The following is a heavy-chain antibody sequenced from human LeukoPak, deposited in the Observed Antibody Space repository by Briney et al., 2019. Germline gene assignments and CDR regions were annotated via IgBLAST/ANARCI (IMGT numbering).Heavy chain of an antibody. CDR3: ARGSVAGTRGLSEFDY. Sequence: SETLSLTCTVSGGSIRSYYWSWIRQPPGKGLEWIGYIYYSGSTDYNPSLRSRVTISVDTAKNQFSLKLSSVTAADTAVYYCARGSVAGTRGLSEFDYWGQGTLVTVSS. CDR1: GGSIRSYY. V-gene: IGHV4-59*01. CDR2: IYYSGST. J-gene: IGHJ4*02. D-gene: IGHD6-19*01.